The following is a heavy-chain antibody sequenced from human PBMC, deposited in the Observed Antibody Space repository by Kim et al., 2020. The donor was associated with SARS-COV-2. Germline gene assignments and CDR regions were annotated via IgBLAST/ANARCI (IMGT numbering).Heavy chain of an antibody. CDR2: IYYSGST. V-gene: IGHV4-39*01. CDR3: AANYPNWHYGSGSYHFDY. D-gene: IGHD3-10*01. J-gene: IGHJ4*02. CDR1: GGSISSSSYY. Sequence: SETLSLTCTVSGGSISSSSYYWGWIRQPPGKGLEWIGSIYYSGSTYYNPSLKSRVTISVDTSKNQFSLKLSSVTAADTAVYYCAANYPNWHYGSGSYHFDYWGQGTLVTVSS.